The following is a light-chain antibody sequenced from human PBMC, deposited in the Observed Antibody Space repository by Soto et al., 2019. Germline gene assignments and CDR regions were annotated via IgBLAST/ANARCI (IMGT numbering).Light chain of an antibody. Sequence: EIVLTQSPGTLSLSPGERATLSCRASQSLSSTYLAWYQQKPGQAPRLLIYGASNRATGIPDRFRGSGSGTDFTLTINRLEPEDFAVYYCQQYGSSPLTFGQGTKVEIK. CDR2: GAS. J-gene: IGKJ1*01. CDR3: QQYGSSPLT. V-gene: IGKV3-20*01. CDR1: QSLSSTY.